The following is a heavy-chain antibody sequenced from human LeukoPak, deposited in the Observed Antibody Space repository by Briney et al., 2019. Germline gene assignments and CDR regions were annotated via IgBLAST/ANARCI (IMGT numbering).Heavy chain of an antibody. J-gene: IGHJ4*02. V-gene: IGHV1-18*01. Sequence: ASVRVSCKASGYTFTSYGISWVRQAPGQGLEWMGWISAYNGNTNYAQKLQGRVTMTTDTSTSTAYMELRSLRSDDTAVYYCARNTCSGGSCYSDYWGQGTLVTVSS. D-gene: IGHD2-15*01. CDR2: ISAYNGNT. CDR3: ARNTCSGGSCYSDY. CDR1: GYTFTSYG.